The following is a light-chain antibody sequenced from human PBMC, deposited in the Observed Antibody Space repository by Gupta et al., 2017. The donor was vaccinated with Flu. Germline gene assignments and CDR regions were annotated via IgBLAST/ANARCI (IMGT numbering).Light chain of an antibody. V-gene: IGKV3-20*01. J-gene: IGKJ2*01. CDR2: GTS. Sequence: APVGGGTPTSSAAGSVGRSFLVWYQQRPGKAPTVLIYGTSTRGSGVPDRFSGGGSETEFTLTINRVEPEECASYFCHQAKSSPTTFGQGTKVEIK. CDR1: GSVGRSF. CDR3: HQAKSSPTT.